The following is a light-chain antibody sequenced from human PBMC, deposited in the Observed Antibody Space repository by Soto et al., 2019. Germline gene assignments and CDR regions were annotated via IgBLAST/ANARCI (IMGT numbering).Light chain of an antibody. J-gene: IGLJ1*01. CDR2: DDR. V-gene: IGLV3-21*02. CDR1: NIGSKP. CDR3: QVWDSSSESNV. Sequence: SYYLTQPPSVSVAPGQTARITCRGDNIGSKPVHWFQQKPGHAPVLVVYDDRDRPSGIPERFSGSNSGNTATLTVSRVEAGDEADYYCQVWDSSSESNVFGTGTKVTVL.